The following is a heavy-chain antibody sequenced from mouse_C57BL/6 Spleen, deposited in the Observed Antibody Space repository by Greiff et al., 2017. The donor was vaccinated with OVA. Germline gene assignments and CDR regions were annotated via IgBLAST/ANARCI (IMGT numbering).Heavy chain of an antibody. D-gene: IGHD4-1*01. CDR3: ARGGKLGGGFDY. J-gene: IGHJ2*01. CDR1: GFTFSSYA. V-gene: IGHV5-4*03. CDR2: ISDGGSYT. Sequence: EVKVEESGGGLVKPGGSLKLSCAASGFTFSSYAMSWVRQTPEKRLEWVATISDGGSYTYYPDNVKGRFTISRDNAKNNLYLQMSHLKSEDTAMYYWARGGKLGGGFDYWGQGTTLTVSS.